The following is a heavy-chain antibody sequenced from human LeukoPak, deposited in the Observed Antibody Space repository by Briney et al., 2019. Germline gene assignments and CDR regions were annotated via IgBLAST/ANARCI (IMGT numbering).Heavy chain of an antibody. CDR3: ATEGRSTTPGY. CDR2: ISSSSSSI. J-gene: IGHJ4*02. V-gene: IGHV3-21*01. Sequence: GGSLRLSCGASGFTFSSYTMIWVRQAPGMGLEWVSSISSSSSSIYYADSVKGRFTISRDNAKNSLYLQMNSLRAEDTSVYYCATEGRSTTPGYWGQGTLVIVSS. D-gene: IGHD6-13*01. CDR1: GFTFSSYT.